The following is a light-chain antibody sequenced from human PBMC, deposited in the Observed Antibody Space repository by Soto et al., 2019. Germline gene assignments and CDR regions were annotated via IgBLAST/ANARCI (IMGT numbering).Light chain of an antibody. Sequence: AIRLTQSPSSLSASVGDRVTITCRASQGIKSALAWYQQKPGKAPNLLIYDASSLESGVPSRFSGGGSGTEVTLTISSLQPDDFATYYCQQYNTYPWTFGQGTKVDIK. CDR3: QQYNTYPWT. V-gene: IGKV1-13*02. CDR2: DAS. J-gene: IGKJ1*01. CDR1: QGIKSA.